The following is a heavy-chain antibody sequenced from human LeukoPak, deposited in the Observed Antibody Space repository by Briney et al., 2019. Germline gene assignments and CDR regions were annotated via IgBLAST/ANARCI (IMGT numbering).Heavy chain of an antibody. V-gene: IGHV4-39*07. J-gene: IGHJ4*02. Sequence: SEALSVTCTVSGGSISSSSYYWGWIRQPPGEGLGWIGSVYYSGSTYYNPSRKSRVTISVDTSKNQFSLKLSSVTAADTAVYYCARDGGVPAAETGLDYSGPGTLVTASS. CDR2: VYYSGST. CDR3: ARDGGVPAAETGLDY. D-gene: IGHD2-2*01. CDR1: GGSISSSSYY.